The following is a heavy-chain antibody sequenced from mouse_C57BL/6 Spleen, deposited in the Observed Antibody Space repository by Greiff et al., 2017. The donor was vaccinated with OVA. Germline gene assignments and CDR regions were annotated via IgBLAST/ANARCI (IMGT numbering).Heavy chain of an antibody. V-gene: IGHV1-26*01. CDR2: INPNNGGT. CDR1: GYTFTDYY. Sequence: VQLQQSGPELVKPGASVKISCKASGYTFTDYYMNWVKQSHGKSLEWIGDINPNNGGTSYNQKFKGKATLTVDKSSSTAYMELRSLTSEDSAVYYCAMGYYGSSYTWYFDVWGTGTTVTVSS. J-gene: IGHJ1*03. CDR3: AMGYYGSSYTWYFDV. D-gene: IGHD1-1*01.